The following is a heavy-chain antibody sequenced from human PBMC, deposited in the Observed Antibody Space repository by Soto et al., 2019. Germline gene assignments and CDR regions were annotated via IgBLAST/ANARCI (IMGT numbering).Heavy chain of an antibody. D-gene: IGHD5-12*01. CDR1: GFTVSTTY. CDR3: GGGGGYSGYDGHDS. V-gene: IGHV3-53*01. CDR2: MYTGGST. J-gene: IGHJ4*02. Sequence: EVQLVESGGGLIHPGGSLRLSCGASGFTVSTTYMSWVRQAPGKGLEWVSTMYTGGSTSYADSVKGRFTISRDNSKTTLYLQLNSLRVGDTAVYSWGGGGGYSGYDGHDSWGQGTLVTVSS.